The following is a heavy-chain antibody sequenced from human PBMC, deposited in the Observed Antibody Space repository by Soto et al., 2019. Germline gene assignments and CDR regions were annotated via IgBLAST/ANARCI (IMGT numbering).Heavy chain of an antibody. CDR1: GYSISSGYY. CDR3: ARGGGDPWWSIRYYYFGMDV. J-gene: IGHJ6*02. D-gene: IGHD2-8*02. CDR2: IYHSGST. V-gene: IGHV4-38-2*01. Sequence: PSETLSLTCAVSGYSISSGYYWGWIRQPPGKGLEWIGSIYHSGSTYYNPSLKSRVTISVDTSKNQFSLKLSSVTAADTAVDSVARGGGDPWWSIRYYYFGMDVWGQGTTVTVYS.